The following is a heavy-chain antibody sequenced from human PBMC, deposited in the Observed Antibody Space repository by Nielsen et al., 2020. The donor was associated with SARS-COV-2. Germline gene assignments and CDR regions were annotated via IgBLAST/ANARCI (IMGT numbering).Heavy chain of an antibody. CDR2: ISWNSGSI. CDR1: GFTFDDYA. V-gene: IGHV3-9*01. D-gene: IGHD4-17*01. J-gene: IGHJ3*02. Sequence: SLKISCAASGFTFDDYAMHWVRQAPGKGLEWVSGISWNSGSIGYADSVKGRFTISRDNAKNSLYLQMNSLRAEDTALYYCAKLPGDYDAFDIWGQGTMVTVSS. CDR3: AKLPGDYDAFDI.